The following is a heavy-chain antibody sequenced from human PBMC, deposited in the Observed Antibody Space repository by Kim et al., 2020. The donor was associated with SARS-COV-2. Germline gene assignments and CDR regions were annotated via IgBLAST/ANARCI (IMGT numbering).Heavy chain of an antibody. CDR3: VRQGYDVLSGNFDRDI. J-gene: IGHJ4*02. Sequence: SETLSLTCSVSGGSIGSRTYYWGWIRQPPGKGLEWIGSISYSGTTFSNPTLRSRVSISGDTSKNRFSLKLSSVTAADTAVYYCVRQGYDVLSGNFDRDIWGQGVLVTVSA. D-gene: IGHD3-3*01. CDR2: ISYSGTT. CDR1: GGSIGSRTYY. V-gene: IGHV4-39*01.